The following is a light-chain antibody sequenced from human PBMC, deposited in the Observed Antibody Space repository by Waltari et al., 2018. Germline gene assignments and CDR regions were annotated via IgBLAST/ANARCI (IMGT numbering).Light chain of an antibody. J-gene: IGKJ1*01. CDR3: QQYGSSLRT. Sequence: EIVLTQSPGPLSLSPGDSATLSCRASQSVSSSYLAWYQQKPGQAPRLLIYGASSRATGIPDRFSGSGSGTDFTLTISRLEPEDFAVYYCQQYGSSLRTFGQGTKVEIK. CDR2: GAS. V-gene: IGKV3-20*01. CDR1: QSVSSSY.